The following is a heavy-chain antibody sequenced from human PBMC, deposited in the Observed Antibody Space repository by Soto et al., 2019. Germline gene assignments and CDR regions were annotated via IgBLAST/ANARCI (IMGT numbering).Heavy chain of an antibody. D-gene: IGHD3-22*01. J-gene: IGHJ3*02. V-gene: IGHV4-59*01. CDR3: ARGGDYYDSSARALAFDI. CDR2: IYYSGST. CDR1: GGSISSYY. Sequence: PSETLSLTCTVSGGSISSYYWSWIRQPPGKGLEWIGYIYYSGSTNYNPSLKSRVTISVDTSKNQFSLKLSSVTAADTAVYYFARGGDYYDSSARALAFDIWGQGTMVTVSS.